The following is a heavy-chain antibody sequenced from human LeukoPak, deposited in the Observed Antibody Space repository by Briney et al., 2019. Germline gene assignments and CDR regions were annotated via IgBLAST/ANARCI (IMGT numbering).Heavy chain of an antibody. D-gene: IGHD1-26*01. CDR3: AVVGATMERFDY. J-gene: IGHJ4*02. V-gene: IGHV3-20*04. CDR2: INWNGGST. CDR1: GFPFDDYG. Sequence: GGSLRLSCAASGFPFDDYGMTWVRQAPGKGLEWVSGINWNGGSTGYADSAKGRFTISRDNAKNSLYLQMNSLRAEDTAVYYCAVVGATMERFDYWGQGTLVTVSS.